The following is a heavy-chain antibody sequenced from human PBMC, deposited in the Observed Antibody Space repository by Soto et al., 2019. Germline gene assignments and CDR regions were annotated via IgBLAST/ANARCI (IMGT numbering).Heavy chain of an antibody. CDR3: VRPLTETTPRNFDI. V-gene: IGHV3-74*01. CDR2: INSDGSST. J-gene: IGHJ3*02. CDR1: GCTFSNYW. Sequence: GGPLRLSCAASGCTFSNYWMHWIRQAPGKGLVWVSRINSDGSSTSYADSVKGRFTISRDNAKNTLYLQMDSLRAEDTAEYYCVRPLTETTPRNFDIWGQGTMVTVSS. D-gene: IGHD1-20*01.